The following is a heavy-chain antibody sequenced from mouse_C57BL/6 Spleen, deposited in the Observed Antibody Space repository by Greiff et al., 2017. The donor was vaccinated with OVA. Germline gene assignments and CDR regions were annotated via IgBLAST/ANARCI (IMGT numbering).Heavy chain of an antibody. D-gene: IGHD1-1*01. V-gene: IGHV1-80*01. J-gene: IGHJ4*01. Sequence: VQLQQSGAELVKPGASVKISCKASGYAFSSYWMNWVKQRPGKGLEWIGQIYPGDGDTNYNGKFKGKATLTADKSSSTAYMQLSSLTSEDSAVYFCARGGYYYGYYYAMDYWGQGTSVTVSS. CDR1: GYAFSSYW. CDR3: ARGGYYYGYYYAMDY. CDR2: IYPGDGDT.